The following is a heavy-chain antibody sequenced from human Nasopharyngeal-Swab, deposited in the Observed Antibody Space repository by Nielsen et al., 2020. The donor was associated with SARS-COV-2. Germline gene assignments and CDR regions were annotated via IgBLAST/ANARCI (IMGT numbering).Heavy chain of an antibody. D-gene: IGHD3-3*01. J-gene: IGHJ4*02. CDR3: AAAHYDYWSGYPFDQ. CDR1: GYTFTSCA. Sequence: ASVKVSCKASGYTFTSCAISWVRQAPGQGLEWMGWITPYNGNRNYAQKLQERVTITRDMSASTVYMELSSLRSEDTAVYYCAAAHYDYWSGYPFDQWGQGTLVTVSS. V-gene: IGHV1-18*04. CDR2: ITPYNGNR.